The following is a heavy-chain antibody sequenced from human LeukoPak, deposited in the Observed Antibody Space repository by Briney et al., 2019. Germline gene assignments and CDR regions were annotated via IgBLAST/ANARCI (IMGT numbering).Heavy chain of an antibody. CDR1: GGTFSSYA. V-gene: IGHV1-2*06. CDR2: INPNSGGT. Sequence: SVKVSCKASGGTFSSYAISWVRPAPGQGLEWMGRINPNSGGTNYAQKFQGRVTMTRDTSISTAYMELSRLRSDDTAVYYCARDRVRVVVPAAIFWFDPWGQGTLVTVSS. J-gene: IGHJ5*02. CDR3: ARDRVRVVVPAAIFWFDP. D-gene: IGHD2-2*01.